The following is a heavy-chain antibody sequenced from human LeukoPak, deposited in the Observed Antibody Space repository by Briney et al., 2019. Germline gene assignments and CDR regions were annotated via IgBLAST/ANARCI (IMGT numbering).Heavy chain of an antibody. CDR3: AKDQSGRGAFDI. D-gene: IGHD3-10*01. CDR2: ISSNGGST. Sequence: GGSLRLSCAASGFTFSSYAMHWVRQAPGKGLEYVSAISSNGGSTYYANSVKGRFTISRDNSKNTLYLQMNSLRAEDTALYYCAKDQSGRGAFDIWGQGTMVTVSS. CDR1: GFTFSSYA. J-gene: IGHJ3*02. V-gene: IGHV3-64*01.